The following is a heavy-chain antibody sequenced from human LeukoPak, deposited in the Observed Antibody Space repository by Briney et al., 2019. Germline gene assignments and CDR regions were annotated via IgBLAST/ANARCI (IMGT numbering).Heavy chain of an antibody. Sequence: GGSLRLSCAASGFTFSSYAMSWVRQAPGKGLEWVSAISGSGGSTYYADSVKGRFTISRDDSKNTLYLQMNSLRVEDTAVYYCAKGSRKTTVTDFDCWGQGALVTVSS. D-gene: IGHD4-17*01. CDR1: GFTFSSYA. CDR3: AKGSRKTTVTDFDC. J-gene: IGHJ4*02. CDR2: ISGSGGST. V-gene: IGHV3-23*01.